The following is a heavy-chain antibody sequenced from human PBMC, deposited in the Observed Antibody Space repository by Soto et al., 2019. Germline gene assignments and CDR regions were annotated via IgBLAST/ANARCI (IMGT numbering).Heavy chain of an antibody. CDR2: IFPRFDVP. D-gene: IGHD3-16*02. CDR3: ARSVGSGGVIGGFDY. J-gene: IGHJ4*02. CDR1: GGTFNTYA. Sequence: QVQLVQSGPEIKKPGSAVTVSCKASGGTFNTYAMNWVRQVPGQGLEWMGGIFPRFDVPRYAQKFQGRVTITLDESLTTAYMDLSSLRFDGKAVYYCARSVGSGGVIGGFDYWGQGTLVSV. V-gene: IGHV1-69*19.